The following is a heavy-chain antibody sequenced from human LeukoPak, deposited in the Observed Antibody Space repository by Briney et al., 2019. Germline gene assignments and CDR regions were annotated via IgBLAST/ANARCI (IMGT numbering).Heavy chain of an antibody. CDR3: ARGRMDV. Sequence: SETLSLTCAVYGGSFSGYYWSWIRQPPGKGLEWIGEINHSGSTNYNPSLKSRVTISVDTSKNQFSLKLSSVTAADTAVYYCARGRMDVWGQGTTVTVPS. J-gene: IGHJ6*02. V-gene: IGHV4-34*01. CDR2: INHSGST. CDR1: GGSFSGYY.